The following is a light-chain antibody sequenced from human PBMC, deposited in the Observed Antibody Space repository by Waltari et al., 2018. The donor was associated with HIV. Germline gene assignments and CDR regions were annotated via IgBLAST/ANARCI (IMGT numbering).Light chain of an antibody. V-gene: IGKV3-11*01. Sequence: EIVLTQSPATLSLSPGERATLSCRASQSVSSYLAWYQQKPGQAPRLLIYDASNRATGIPARFSGSGSGTDFTLTISSQPEDFAVYYCQQRSNWPLTFGGGTKVEIK. CDR2: DAS. J-gene: IGKJ4*01. CDR1: QSVSSY. CDR3: QQRSNWPLT.